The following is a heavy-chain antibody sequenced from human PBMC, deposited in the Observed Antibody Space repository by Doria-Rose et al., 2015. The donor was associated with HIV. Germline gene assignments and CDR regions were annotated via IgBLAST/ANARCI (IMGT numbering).Heavy chain of an antibody. CDR3: ARIRSSRWYQKFYIVF. Sequence: SGPVLVKPTETLTLTCTVSGVSLSSPGMGVSWIRQPPGKALEWLANIFTDDERSYKTSLQSMLTISRCTSKRQVVLPMTDMDPVDTATYYGARIRSSRWYQKFYIVFGGQGTLVIVAA. CDR2: IFTDDER. V-gene: IGHV2-26*01. J-gene: IGHJ4*02. D-gene: IGHD6-13*01. CDR1: GVSLSSPGMG.